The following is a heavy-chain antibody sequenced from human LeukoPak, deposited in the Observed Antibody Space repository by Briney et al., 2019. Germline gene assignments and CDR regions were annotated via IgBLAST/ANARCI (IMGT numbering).Heavy chain of an antibody. Sequence: GGSLTLSCTASGFTFSSYSMNWVRQAPGKGLEWVSSISSSSSYIYYADSVKGRFTISRDNAKNSLYLQMNSLRAEDTAVYYCARDAGRPYSSSSDVDYWGQGTLVTVSS. CDR1: GFTFSSYS. CDR2: ISSSSSYI. CDR3: ARDAGRPYSSSSDVDY. V-gene: IGHV3-21*01. D-gene: IGHD6-6*01. J-gene: IGHJ4*02.